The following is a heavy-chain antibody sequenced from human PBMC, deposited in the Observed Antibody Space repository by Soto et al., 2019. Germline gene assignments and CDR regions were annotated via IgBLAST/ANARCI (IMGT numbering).Heavy chain of an antibody. CDR1: GFTFSDYY. J-gene: IGHJ4*02. Sequence: GGSLRLSCAASGFTFSDYYMSWIRQAPGKGLEWVSYISSSGSTIYYADSVKVRFTISRDNAKNSLYLQMNSLRAEDTAVYYCARDGEVCDSYYFDYWGQGTLVTVSS. CDR2: ISSSGSTI. CDR3: ARDGEVCDSYYFDY. D-gene: IGHD2-21*02. V-gene: IGHV3-11*01.